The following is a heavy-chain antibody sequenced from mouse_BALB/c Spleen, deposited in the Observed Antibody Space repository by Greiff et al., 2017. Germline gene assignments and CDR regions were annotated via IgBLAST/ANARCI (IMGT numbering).Heavy chain of an antibody. V-gene: IGHV5-6-5*01. CDR2: ISSGGST. CDR3: ARDYGSSYWYFDV. CDR1: GFTFSSYA. D-gene: IGHD1-1*01. Sequence: EVNLVESGGGLVKPGGSLKLSCAASGFTFSSYAMSWVRQTPEKRLEWVASISSGGSTYYPDSVKGRFTISRDNARNILYLQMSSLRSEDTAMYYCARDYGSSYWYFDVWGAGTTVTVSS. J-gene: IGHJ1*01.